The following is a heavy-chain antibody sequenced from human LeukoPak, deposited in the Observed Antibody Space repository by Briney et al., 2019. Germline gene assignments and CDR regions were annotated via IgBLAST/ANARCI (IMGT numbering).Heavy chain of an antibody. CDR3: AKRVAVTGNWCFDL. CDR2: LLYTGSA. J-gene: IGHJ2*01. D-gene: IGHD6-19*01. Sequence: SETLSLTCTVSGVTINSYNWGWIRQSPGKGLEWIGYLLYTGSANYNPSLKSRVTISLDTSKNQFSLTLSSVTAADTAVYYCAKRVAVTGNWCFDLWDRGTLVTVSS. CDR1: GVTINSYN. V-gene: IGHV4-59*01.